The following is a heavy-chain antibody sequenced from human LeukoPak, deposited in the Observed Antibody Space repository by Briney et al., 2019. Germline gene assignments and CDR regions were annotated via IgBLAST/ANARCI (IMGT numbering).Heavy chain of an antibody. CDR2: IKSKTDGGTT. CDR3: TTDRGVRGVIYYYYGMDV. Sequence: GGSLRLSYAASGFPLSNAWMTWVRQAPGKGLEWVGRIKSKTDGGTTDYAAPVKGRFTISRDDSKNRLYLQMNSLKTEDTAVYFCTTDRGVRGVIYYYYGMDVWGQGTTVTVSS. V-gene: IGHV3-15*01. J-gene: IGHJ6*02. CDR1: GFPLSNAW. D-gene: IGHD3-10*01.